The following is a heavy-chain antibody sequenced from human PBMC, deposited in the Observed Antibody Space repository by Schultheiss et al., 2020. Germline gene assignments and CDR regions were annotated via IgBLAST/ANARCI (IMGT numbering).Heavy chain of an antibody. J-gene: IGHJ3*02. CDR3: AKSEYYYDSSGYGDAFDI. CDR1: GGSISSSNW. Sequence: SATMSLTCAVSGGSISSSNWWSWVRQPPGKGLEWIWYIYYSGSTNYNPSLKSRVTISVDTSKNQFSLKLSSVTAADTAVYYCAKSEYYYDSSGYGDAFDIWGPGTMVTV. D-gene: IGHD3-22*01. CDR2: IYYSGST. V-gene: IGHV4-4*02.